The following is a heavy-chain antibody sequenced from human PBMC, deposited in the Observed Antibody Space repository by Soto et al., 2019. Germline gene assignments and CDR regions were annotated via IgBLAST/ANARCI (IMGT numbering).Heavy chain of an antibody. J-gene: IGHJ3*01. V-gene: IGHV3-23*01. CDR1: GFTFSSYD. Sequence: PRASLIFFRAASGFTFSSYDMSWVRQAPGKGLEWDTAISGSGGSTYYADSVKGRFTISRDNAKNAIFLQMTSLRVADTAVYFCARGDRGGFDLWGQGTMATVSS. CDR2: ISGSGGST. D-gene: IGHD3-10*01. CDR3: ARGDRGGFDL.